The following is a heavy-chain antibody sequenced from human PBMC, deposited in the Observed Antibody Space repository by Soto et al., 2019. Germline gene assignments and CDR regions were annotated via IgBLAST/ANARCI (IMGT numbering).Heavy chain of an antibody. CDR1: GFTVSSNY. D-gene: IGHD3-10*01. J-gene: IGHJ4*02. CDR3: TSGRLYYDSGTYPX. Sequence: VSLRLSCAASGFTVSSNYMSWVRQAPGKGLEWIGEISPSGTTKYNPSLHSRVIISMHTSTNHFSLYLSSVTAADTTVYYCTSGRLYYDSGTYPXWGQGTLVTVSX. V-gene: IGHV4-34*01. CDR2: ISPSGTT.